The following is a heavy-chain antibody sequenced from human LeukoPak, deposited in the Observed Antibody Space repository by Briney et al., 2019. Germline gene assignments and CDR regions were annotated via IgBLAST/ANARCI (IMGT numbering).Heavy chain of an antibody. CDR2: ISYDGSNK. Sequence: GGSLRLSCAASGFTFSSYGMHWVRQAPGKGLEWVAVISYDGSNKYYADSVKGRFTISRDNSKNTLYLQMNSLRAEDTAVYYCAKDGFEQQLVCYFDYWGQGTLVTVSS. V-gene: IGHV3-30*18. CDR1: GFTFSSYG. CDR3: AKDGFEQQLVCYFDY. D-gene: IGHD6-13*01. J-gene: IGHJ4*02.